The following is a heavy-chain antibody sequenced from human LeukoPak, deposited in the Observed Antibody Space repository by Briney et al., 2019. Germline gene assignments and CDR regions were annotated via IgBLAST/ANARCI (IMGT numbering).Heavy chain of an antibody. CDR1: GFTFSDYY. J-gene: IGHJ3*02. CDR2: INWNGGST. CDR3: ARGRGYSYGRDAFDI. D-gene: IGHD5-18*01. Sequence: GGSLRLSCAASGFTFSDYYMSWIRQAPGKGLEWVSGINWNGGSTGYADSVKGRFTISRDNAKNSLYLQMNSLRAEDTALYHCARGRGYSYGRDAFDIWGQGTMVTVSS. V-gene: IGHV3-20*01.